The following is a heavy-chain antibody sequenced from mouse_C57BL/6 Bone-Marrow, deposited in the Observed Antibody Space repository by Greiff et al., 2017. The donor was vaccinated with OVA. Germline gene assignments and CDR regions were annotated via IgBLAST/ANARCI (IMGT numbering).Heavy chain of an antibody. J-gene: IGHJ3*01. CDR2: INPNNGGT. CDR3: ARIYYYGSSPAWFAY. D-gene: IGHD1-1*01. CDR1: GYTFTDYN. Sequence: VQLQQSGPELVKPGASVKMSCKASGYTFTDYNMHWVKQSHGKSLEWIGYINPNNGGTSYNQKFKGKATLTVNKSSSTAYMELRSLTSEDSAVYYCARIYYYGSSPAWFAYWGQGTLVTVSA. V-gene: IGHV1-22*01.